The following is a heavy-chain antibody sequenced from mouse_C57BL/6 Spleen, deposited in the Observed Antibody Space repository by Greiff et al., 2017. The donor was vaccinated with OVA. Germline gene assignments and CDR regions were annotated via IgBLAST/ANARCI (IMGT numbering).Heavy chain of an antibody. V-gene: IGHV1-18*01. D-gene: IGHD2-2*01. CDR2: INPNNGGT. Sequence: VHVKQSGPELVKPGASVKIPCKASGYTFTDYNMDWVKQSHGKSLEWIGDINPNNGGTIYNQKFKGKATLTVDKSSSTAYMELRSLTSEDTAVYYCARVEIYYGYDGGFAYWGQGTLVTVSA. CDR1: GYTFTDYN. J-gene: IGHJ3*01. CDR3: ARVEIYYGYDGGFAY.